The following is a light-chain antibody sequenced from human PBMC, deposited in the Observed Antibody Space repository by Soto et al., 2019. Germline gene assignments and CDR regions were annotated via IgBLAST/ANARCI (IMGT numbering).Light chain of an antibody. J-gene: IGLJ2*01. CDR3: QTWGPGIHVV. CDR1: SSDVGSYNF. V-gene: IGLV2-23*02. Sequence: QSALTQPASVSGSPGQSITISCSGTSSDVGSYNFVSWYQQHPGKAPKLMIYGVSKRPSGISNRFSGSKSGNTASLTISGLQAEDEADYYCQTWGPGIHVVIGGGTKLTVL. CDR2: GVS.